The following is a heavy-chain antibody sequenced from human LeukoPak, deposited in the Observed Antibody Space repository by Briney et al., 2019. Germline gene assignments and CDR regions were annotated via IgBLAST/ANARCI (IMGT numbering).Heavy chain of an antibody. J-gene: IGHJ4*02. CDR1: GFTFSSYG. V-gene: IGHV3-23*01. Sequence: PGGSLRLSCAASGFTFSSYGMHWVRQAPGKGLEWVSAISGSGGSTYYADSVKGRFTISRDNSKNTLYLQMNSLRAEDTAVYYCATDPPSSSTWLFDYWGQGTLVTVSS. CDR3: ATDPPSSSTWLFDY. D-gene: IGHD6-13*01. CDR2: ISGSGGST.